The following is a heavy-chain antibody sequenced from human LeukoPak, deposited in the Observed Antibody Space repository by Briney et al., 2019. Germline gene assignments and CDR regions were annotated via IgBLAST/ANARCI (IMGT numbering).Heavy chain of an antibody. J-gene: IGHJ3*02. Sequence: GSLTLSCAASGFTFRSFAMSWVRQAPGKGLEWVSSISSSSSYIYYADSVKGRFTISRDNAKDSLYLQMNSLRAEDTAVYYCARERYYYDSSGYLGGSAHAFDIWGQGTMVTVSS. CDR3: ARERYYYDSSGYLGGSAHAFDI. D-gene: IGHD3-22*01. CDR2: ISSSSSYI. V-gene: IGHV3-21*01. CDR1: GFTFRSFA.